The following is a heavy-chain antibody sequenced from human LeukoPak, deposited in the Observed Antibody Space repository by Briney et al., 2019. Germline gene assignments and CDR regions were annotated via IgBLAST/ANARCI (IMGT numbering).Heavy chain of an antibody. CDR2: ISWNSGSI. CDR1: GFTFDDYA. D-gene: IGHD6-13*01. V-gene: IGHV3-9*01. Sequence: GGSLRLSCAASGFTFDDYAMHWVRQAPGKGLEWVSGISWNSGSIGYADSVKGRFTISRDNSRNTLYLQMNSLRAEDTALYYCARGDSISWYAYWGRGILVTVSS. J-gene: IGHJ4*02. CDR3: ARGDSISWYAY.